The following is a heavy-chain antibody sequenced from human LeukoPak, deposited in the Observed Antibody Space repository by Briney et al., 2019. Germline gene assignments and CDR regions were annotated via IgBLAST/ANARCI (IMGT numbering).Heavy chain of an antibody. V-gene: IGHV1-46*01. D-gene: IGHD3-10*01. CDR1: GYTFTIYY. CDR3: ARDRGSNYNWFDP. CDR2: INPSGGST. Sequence: GASVKVSCKASGYTFTIYYMHWVRQAPGQGLEWKGIINPSGGSTSYAQKFQGRVTMTRDTSTSTVYMELSSLRSEDTAVYYCARDRGSNYNWFDPWGQGTLVTVSS. J-gene: IGHJ5*02.